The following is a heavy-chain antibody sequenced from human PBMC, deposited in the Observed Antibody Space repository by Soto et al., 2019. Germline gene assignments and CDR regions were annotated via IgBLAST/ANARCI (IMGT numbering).Heavy chain of an antibody. CDR3: ARLPSRHLVDY. Sequence: SETLSLTCTVSGSSINSSGYYCGWIRQPPGKGLEWIGSMFYGVSTYYNPSLKSRVTVSVDASKNQFSLNLRSVTAADTAVYYCARLPSRHLVDYWGQGTLVTVS. CDR1: GSSINSSGYY. V-gene: IGHV4-39*01. CDR2: MFYGVST. J-gene: IGHJ4*02. D-gene: IGHD3-3*02.